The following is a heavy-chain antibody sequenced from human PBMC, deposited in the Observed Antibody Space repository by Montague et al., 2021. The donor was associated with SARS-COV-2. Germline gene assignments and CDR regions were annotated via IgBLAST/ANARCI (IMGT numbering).Heavy chain of an antibody. V-gene: IGHV3-7*01. CDR3: ARGSPGIGMDV. D-gene: IGHD1-26*01. CDR2: IRQDGEER. Sequence: SLRLSCAASGFTLTNYYMSWVRQAPGEGLEWVANIRQDGEERNYVASVRGRFTISRDNARNSLYLQMNGLRGDDTAVYYCARGSPGIGMDVWGQGTTVTVSS. J-gene: IGHJ6*02. CDR1: GFTLTNYY.